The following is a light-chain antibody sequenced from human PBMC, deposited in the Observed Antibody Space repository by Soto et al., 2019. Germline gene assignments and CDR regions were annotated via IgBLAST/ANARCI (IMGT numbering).Light chain of an antibody. V-gene: IGKV3-11*01. J-gene: IGKJ2*01. CDR1: QSVISY. Sequence: EIVLTQSPATLSLSPGERATLSCRASQSVISYLAWYQQKPGQAPRLLIYDASNRATGIPARFSGSGSGTDFTLTISSLEPEDFAVYSCQQRSNWPPYTFGQGTKLEIK. CDR3: QQRSNWPPYT. CDR2: DAS.